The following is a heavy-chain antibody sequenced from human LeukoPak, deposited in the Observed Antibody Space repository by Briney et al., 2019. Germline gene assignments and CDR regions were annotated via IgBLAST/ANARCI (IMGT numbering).Heavy chain of an antibody. J-gene: IGHJ3*02. D-gene: IGHD5-12*01. CDR2: IKGKTDDGTA. CDR1: GFTFSSAW. CDR3: AKDYDDAFDM. V-gene: IGHV3-15*01. Sequence: PGGSLRLSCAASGFTFSSAWMGWVRQAPGKGLEWVGRIKGKTDDGTADYAAPVKGRFTISRDDSNNTLYLQMNSLRAEDTAVYYCAKDYDDAFDMWGQGTMVTVSS.